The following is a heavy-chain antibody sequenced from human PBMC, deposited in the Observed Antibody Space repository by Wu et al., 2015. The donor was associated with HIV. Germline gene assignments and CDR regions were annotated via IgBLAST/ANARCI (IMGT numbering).Heavy chain of an antibody. Sequence: QVQLVQSGAEVKKPGSSVKVSCKASGGTFSSYAISWVRQAPGQGLEWMGGIIPIFGTANYAQKFQGRVTITADESTSTAYMELSSLRSEDTAVYYCARAYCSSTSCYKTYWYFDLVGPWHPGHCLL. CDR2: IIPIFGTA. V-gene: IGHV1-69*12. J-gene: IGHJ2*01. D-gene: IGHD2-2*02. CDR3: ARAYCSSTSCYKTYWYFDL. CDR1: GGTFSSYA.